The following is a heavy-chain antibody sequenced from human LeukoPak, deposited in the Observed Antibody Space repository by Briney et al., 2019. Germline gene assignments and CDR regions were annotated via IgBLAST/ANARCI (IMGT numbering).Heavy chain of an antibody. CDR2: MNPNSGNT. J-gene: IGHJ3*02. CDR1: GYTFTTYD. CDR3: ARPGEYCSSTRCSPNDGFHI. D-gene: IGHD2-2*01. Sequence: ASVKDSCKASGYTFTTYDITWVRQATGQGLEWMGWMNPNSGNTGYAQKFQGRVTMTRNTSISTAYMELSSLRSEDTAVYYCARPGEYCSSTRCSPNDGFHIWGQGTMVTVSS. V-gene: IGHV1-8*01.